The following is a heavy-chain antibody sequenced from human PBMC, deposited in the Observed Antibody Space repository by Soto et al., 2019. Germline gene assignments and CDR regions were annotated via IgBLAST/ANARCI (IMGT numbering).Heavy chain of an antibody. CDR2: IKYSGTT. V-gene: IGHV4-39*06. CDR3: ARLKTYDILNKSDY. J-gene: IGHJ4*02. CDR1: GGSISSSRCH. Sequence: SETLSLTCTVSGGSISSSRCHWGWIRQPPGKGLEWIASIKYSGTTFYNPSLKSRVTLSVDTSKNQFALKLSSVTAADTAVYYCARLKTYDILNKSDYWGQGSLVTVSS. D-gene: IGHD3-9*01.